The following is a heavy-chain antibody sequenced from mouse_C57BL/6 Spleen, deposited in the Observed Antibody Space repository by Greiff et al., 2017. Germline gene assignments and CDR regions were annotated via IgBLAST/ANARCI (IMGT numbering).Heavy chain of an antibody. J-gene: IGHJ4*01. V-gene: IGHV1-69*01. D-gene: IGHD1-1*01. CDR2: IDPSDSYT. Sequence: QVQLQQPGAELVMPGASVKLSCKASGYTFTSYWMHWVKQRPGQGLEWIGEIDPSDSYTNYNQKFKGKSTLTVDKSSSTAYMQLSSLTSEDSAVYYCARGVYSQAMDYWGQGTSVPVSS. CDR1: GYTFTSYW. CDR3: ARGVYSQAMDY.